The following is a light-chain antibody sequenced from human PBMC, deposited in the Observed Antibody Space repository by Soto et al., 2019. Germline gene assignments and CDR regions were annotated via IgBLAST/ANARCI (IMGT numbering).Light chain of an antibody. CDR1: SSDVGGYNY. J-gene: IGLJ1*01. V-gene: IGLV2-8*01. CDR3: SSYAGSNNNYV. CDR2: EVS. Sequence: QSALTQPPSASGSPGQSVTISCTGTSSDVGGYNYVSWYQQHPGKAPKLMVYEVSKRPSGVPDRFSGSKSGNTASLTVSGLQAEDEADYYCSSYAGSNNNYVVGTGTKV.